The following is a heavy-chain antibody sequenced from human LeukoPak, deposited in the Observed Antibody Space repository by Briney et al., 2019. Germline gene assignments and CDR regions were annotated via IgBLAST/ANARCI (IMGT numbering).Heavy chain of an antibody. CDR2: IYYSGST. J-gene: IGHJ4*02. D-gene: IGHD3-22*01. CDR1: GGSISSGDYY. V-gene: IGHV4-30-4*02. CDR3: ARANYYDSSGLG. Sequence: PSETLSLTCTVSGGSISSGDYYWSWIRQPPGKGLEWIGYIYYSGSTYYNPSLKSRVTISVDTSKSQFSLKLSSVTAADTAVYYCARANYYDSSGLGWGQGTLVTVSS.